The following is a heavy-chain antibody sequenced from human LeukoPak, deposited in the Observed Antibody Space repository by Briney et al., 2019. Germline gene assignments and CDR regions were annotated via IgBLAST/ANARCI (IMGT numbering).Heavy chain of an antibody. CDR3: ARDLAYSRLDY. D-gene: IGHD5-18*01. Sequence: GGSLRLSCAASGFTFSSYGMHWVRQAPGKGLEWVASINPDGNKKYSADSVKGRFTISRDNAENSLYLQMNSLRVEDTAFYYCARDLAYSRLDYWGQGMLVTVSS. CDR2: INPDGNKK. J-gene: IGHJ4*02. V-gene: IGHV3-7*01. CDR1: GFTFSSYG.